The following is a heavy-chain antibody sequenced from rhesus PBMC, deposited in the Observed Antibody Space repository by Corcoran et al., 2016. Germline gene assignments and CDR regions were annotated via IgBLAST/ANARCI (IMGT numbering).Heavy chain of an antibody. CDR1: GFTFDDFA. CDR3: SRTTTVTTYCDC. Sequence: DVQLVESGGGLVKPGGSLRLSCAASGFTFDDFAMSWVRQAPGKGLEWGARRSGNSGTKYYADCGNGRFTISRDNAKNSLCLQMDRLRAEDTAVYYCSRTTTVTTYCDCWGQGVLVTVSS. V-gene: IGHV3-134*01. D-gene: IGHD4-35*01. CDR2: RSGNSGTK. J-gene: IGHJ4*01.